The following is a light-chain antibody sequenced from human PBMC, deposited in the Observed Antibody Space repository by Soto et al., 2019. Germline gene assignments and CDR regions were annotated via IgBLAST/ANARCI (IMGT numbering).Light chain of an antibody. V-gene: IGLV6-57*04. CDR3: QSYDSSNPVV. Sequence: NFMLTQPHSVSESPGKTVTISCTRSRGSIASNYVQWYPQRPGSAPTTVIYEDNQRPSGVPDRFSGSIDSSSNSASLTISGLKTEDEADYYCQSYDSSNPVVFGGGTQLTVL. J-gene: IGLJ2*01. CDR1: RGSIASNY. CDR2: EDN.